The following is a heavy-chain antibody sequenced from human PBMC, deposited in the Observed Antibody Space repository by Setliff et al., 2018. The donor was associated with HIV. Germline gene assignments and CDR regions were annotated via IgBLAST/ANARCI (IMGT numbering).Heavy chain of an antibody. D-gene: IGHD5-12*01. Sequence: LSETLSLTCSVSGGSISSHYWGWIRQPPGRGLEWIGYIMYNEGNNFNPSLKSRVTISVDTSKNELSLRLSSVTAADSAVYYCARVGHTRGYSGYDVYYYYMDVWGEGTTVTVSS. CDR3: ARVGHTRGYSGYDVYYYYMDV. V-gene: IGHV4-59*11. J-gene: IGHJ6*03. CDR2: IMYNEGN. CDR1: GGSISSHY.